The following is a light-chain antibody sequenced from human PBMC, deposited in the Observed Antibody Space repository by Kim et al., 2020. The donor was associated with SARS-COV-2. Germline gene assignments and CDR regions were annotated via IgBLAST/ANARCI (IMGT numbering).Light chain of an antibody. CDR3: QKYNSAPWT. Sequence: ASVGDRVTINCRASQDIANSLAWYQQKPGKVPQVLIYAASTLQSGVPSRFSGSGSGTEFTLTIGSLQTEDVATYYCQKYNSAPWTFGPGTKVEIK. V-gene: IGKV1-27*01. CDR2: AAS. CDR1: QDIANS. J-gene: IGKJ1*01.